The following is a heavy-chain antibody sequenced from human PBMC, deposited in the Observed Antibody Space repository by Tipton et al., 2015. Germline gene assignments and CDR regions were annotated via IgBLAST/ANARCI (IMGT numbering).Heavy chain of an antibody. Sequence: TLSLTCTVSGGSISSYYWSWIRQPAGKGLEWIGRIYTSGNTSYNPSLKSRVTMSVDTPKNQFSLELNSVTAADTAVYYCARGGNYYESSGYWGDGFDIWGQGTAVTVSS. V-gene: IGHV4-4*07. CDR2: IYTSGNT. CDR1: GGSISSYY. J-gene: IGHJ3*02. CDR3: ARGGNYYESSGYWGDGFDI. D-gene: IGHD3-22*01.